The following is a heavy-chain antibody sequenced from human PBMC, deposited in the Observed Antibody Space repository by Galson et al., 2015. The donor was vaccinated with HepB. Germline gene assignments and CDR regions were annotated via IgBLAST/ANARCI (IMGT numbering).Heavy chain of an antibody. V-gene: IGHV3-21*01. CDR1: GFTFDDYG. Sequence: SLRLSCAASGFTFDDYGMNWVRQAPGKGLEWVSSISSSSSYIYYADSVKGRFTISRDNAKNSLYLQMNSLRAEDTAVYYCARDTGYSSSWFTYYFDYWGQGTLVTVSS. D-gene: IGHD6-13*01. J-gene: IGHJ4*02. CDR2: ISSSSSYI. CDR3: ARDTGYSSSWFTYYFDY.